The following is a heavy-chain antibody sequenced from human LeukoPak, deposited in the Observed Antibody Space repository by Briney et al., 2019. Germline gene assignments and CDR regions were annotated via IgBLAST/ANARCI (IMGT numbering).Heavy chain of an antibody. D-gene: IGHD6-19*01. CDR3: ARDRALTAVTTGQGRVAVAGLDY. CDR1: GFTFSSYG. V-gene: IGHV3-30*03. Sequence: QPGRSLRLSCAASGFTFSSYGMHWVRQTPGKGLEWVAVISYDGSNKYYADSVKGRFTISRDNSKNTLYLQMNSLRAEDTAVYYCARDRALTAVTTGQGRVAVAGLDYWGQGTLVTVSS. J-gene: IGHJ4*02. CDR2: ISYDGSNK.